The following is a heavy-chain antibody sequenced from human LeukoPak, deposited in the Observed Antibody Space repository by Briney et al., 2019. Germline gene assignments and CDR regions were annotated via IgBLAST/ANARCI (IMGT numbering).Heavy chain of an antibody. CDR3: ARHGDYDSSGYSSY. CDR2: IYYSGST. CDR1: GGSISSSSYY. J-gene: IGHJ4*02. Sequence: SETLSLTXTVSGGSISSSSYYWGWIRQPPGKGLEWIGSIYYSGSTYYNPSLKSRVTISVDTSKNQFSLQLSSVTAADTAVYYCARHGDYDSSGYSSYWGQGTLVTVSS. D-gene: IGHD3-22*01. V-gene: IGHV4-39*01.